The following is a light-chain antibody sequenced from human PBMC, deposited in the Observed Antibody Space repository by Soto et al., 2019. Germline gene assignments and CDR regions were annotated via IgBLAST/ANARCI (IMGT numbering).Light chain of an antibody. Sequence: DIQLTQSPSSLSASVGDTVTISCRTNQSVSKYMNWYQQKPGTAPKHLIYYVSSLQSGVPSRFSGSGSATDFTLTISSLQTEDFATYYCQQSYDLPRTFGQGTRLDIK. CDR2: YVS. J-gene: IGKJ2*01. CDR3: QQSYDLPRT. CDR1: QSVSKY. V-gene: IGKV1-39*01.